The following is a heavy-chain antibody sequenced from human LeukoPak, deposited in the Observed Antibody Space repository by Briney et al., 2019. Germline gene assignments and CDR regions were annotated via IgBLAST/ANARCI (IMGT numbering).Heavy chain of an antibody. V-gene: IGHV3-21*01. CDR2: ISSSSSYI. CDR3: ARTVMREAAAGTGFGY. CDR1: GFTFSSYS. J-gene: IGHJ4*02. D-gene: IGHD6-13*01. Sequence: PGGSLRLSCAASGFTFSSYSMNWVRQAPGKGLEWVSSISSSSSYIYYADSVKGRFTISRDNSKNTLYLQMNSLRAEDTAVYYCARTVMREAAAGTGFGYWGQGTLVTVSS.